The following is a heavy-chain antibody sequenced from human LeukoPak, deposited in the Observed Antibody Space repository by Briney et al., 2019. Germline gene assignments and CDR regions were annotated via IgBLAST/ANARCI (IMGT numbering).Heavy chain of an antibody. CDR3: ARDRYGANSPFDY. CDR1: GFTFSDDP. CDR2: IRSSSLTI. J-gene: IGHJ4*02. V-gene: IGHV3-48*01. Sequence: GGSLRLSCAASGFTFSDDPMNWVRQAPGKGLEWVAHIRSSSLTISYADSVRGRFTISRDNSKNTLYLEMNSLRAEDTAVYYCARDRYGANSPFDYWGQGTLVTVSS. D-gene: IGHD4-23*01.